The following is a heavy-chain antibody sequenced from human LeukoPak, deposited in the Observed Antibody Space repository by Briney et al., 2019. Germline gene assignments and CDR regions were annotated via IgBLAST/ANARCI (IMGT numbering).Heavy chain of an antibody. CDR3: TRRALGSGWLFDY. D-gene: IGHD6-19*01. Sequence: GGSLRLSCAASGFTFSGSAMHWVRQASGKGLEWVGRIRSKANSYATAYAASVKGRFTISRDDSKNTAYLQMNSLKTEDTAVYYCTRRALGSGWLFDYWGQGTLVTVSS. CDR2: IRSKANSYAT. CDR1: GFTFSGSA. V-gene: IGHV3-73*01. J-gene: IGHJ4*02.